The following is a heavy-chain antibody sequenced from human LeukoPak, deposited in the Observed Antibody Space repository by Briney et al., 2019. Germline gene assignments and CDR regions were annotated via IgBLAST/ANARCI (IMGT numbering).Heavy chain of an antibody. CDR1: GYTFTSYG. CDR2: ISAYNGNT. D-gene: IGHD3-22*01. CDR3: ARDSSGYYYFPPDY. V-gene: IGHV1-18*01. J-gene: IGHJ4*02. Sequence: GASVTVSCKASGYTFTSYGISWVRQAPGQGLEWMGWISAYNGNTNYAQKLQGRVTMTTDTSTSTAYMELRSLRSDDTAVYYCARDSSGYYYFPPDYWGQGTLVTVSS.